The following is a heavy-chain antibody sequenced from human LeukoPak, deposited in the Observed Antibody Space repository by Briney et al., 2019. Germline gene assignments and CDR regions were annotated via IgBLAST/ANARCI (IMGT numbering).Heavy chain of an antibody. Sequence: GESLKISCKGSGYSFTSYWIGWVRQMPGRGLEWMGIIQPGDSDTRYSPSFQGPVTFSADKSISTAYLQWSSLKASDTAMYYCAREQDSYDSRPLDYWGQGTLVTVSS. CDR1: GYSFTSYW. V-gene: IGHV5-51*01. CDR2: IQPGDSDT. J-gene: IGHJ4*02. CDR3: AREQDSYDSRPLDY. D-gene: IGHD3-22*01.